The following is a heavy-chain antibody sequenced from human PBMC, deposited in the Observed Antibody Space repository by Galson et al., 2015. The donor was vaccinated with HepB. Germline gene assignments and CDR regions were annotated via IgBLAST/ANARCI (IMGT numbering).Heavy chain of an antibody. V-gene: IGHV3-9*01. D-gene: IGHD5-12*01. CDR1: GFTFGNTR. Sequence: SLRLSCAASGFTFGNTRMSWVRQAPGKGLEWVSGISWNSGSIGYAGSVKGRFTISRDNAKNSLYLQMNSLRAEDTALYYCAKDINSGYDPYFDYWGQGTLVTVSS. CDR3: AKDINSGYDPYFDY. J-gene: IGHJ4*02. CDR2: ISWNSGSI.